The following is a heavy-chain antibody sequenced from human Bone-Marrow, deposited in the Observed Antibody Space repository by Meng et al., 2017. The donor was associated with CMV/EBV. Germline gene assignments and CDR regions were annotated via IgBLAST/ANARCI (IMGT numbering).Heavy chain of an antibody. V-gene: IGHV3-7*01. CDR3: ARDMPDTYCSSTSCTNGPDY. J-gene: IGHJ4*02. D-gene: IGHD2-2*01. Sequence: GESLKISCAASGFTFSSYWMSWVRQAPGKGLEWVANIKQDGCEKYYVDSVKGRFTISRDNAKNSLYLQMNSLRAEDTAVYYCARDMPDTYCSSTSCTNGPDYWGQGTLVTVSS. CDR1: GFTFSSYW. CDR2: IKQDGCEK.